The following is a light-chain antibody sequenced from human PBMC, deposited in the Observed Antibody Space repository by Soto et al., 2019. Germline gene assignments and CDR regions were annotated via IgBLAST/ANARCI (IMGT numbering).Light chain of an antibody. CDR2: DVS. CDR3: SSYTSSSTPVL. CDR1: SSDVGGYNY. Sequence: QSVLTQPASVSGSPGQSITISCTGTSSDVGGYNYVSWYQQHPGKAPKLMIYDVSNRPSGVSNRFSGSKSGNTASLTISGLQAEYEADYYCSSYTSSSTPVLFGGGTKVTVL. V-gene: IGLV2-14*01. J-gene: IGLJ2*01.